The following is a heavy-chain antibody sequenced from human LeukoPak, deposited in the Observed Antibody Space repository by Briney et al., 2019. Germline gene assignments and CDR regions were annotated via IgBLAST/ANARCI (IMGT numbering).Heavy chain of an antibody. J-gene: IGHJ4*02. CDR1: GYTFTSYY. Sequence: ASVKVSCKASGYTFTSYYMHWVRQAPGQGLEWMGIINPSGGSTSYAQKFQGRVTMTRDTSTSTVYMELSSLRSEDTAVYYCARLAPRYYYDSSGYYFDYWGQGTLVTVSS. CDR2: INPSGGST. V-gene: IGHV1-46*01. D-gene: IGHD3-22*01. CDR3: ARLAPRYYYDSSGYYFDY.